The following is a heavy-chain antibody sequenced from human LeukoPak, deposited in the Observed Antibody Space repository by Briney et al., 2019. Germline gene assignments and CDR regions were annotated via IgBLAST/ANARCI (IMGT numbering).Heavy chain of an antibody. CDR1: GFTFSSYS. J-gene: IGHJ4*02. CDR2: ISSSSSYI. D-gene: IGHD6-19*01. Sequence: GGSLRLSCAASGFTFSSYSMNWVRQAPGKGLEWVSSISSSSSYIYYADSVEGRFTISRDNAKNSLYLQMNSLRAEDTAVYYCARGIAVAGTRYFDYWGQGTLVTVSS. CDR3: ARGIAVAGTRYFDY. V-gene: IGHV3-21*01.